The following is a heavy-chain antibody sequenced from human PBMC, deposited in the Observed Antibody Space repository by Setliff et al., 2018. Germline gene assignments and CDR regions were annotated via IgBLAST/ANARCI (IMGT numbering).Heavy chain of an antibody. CDR1: GVSVNSLTW. V-gene: IGHV4-28*03. CDR3: SRGGERYHTAN. J-gene: IGHJ4*02. CDR2: IYHDGNP. D-gene: IGHD2-2*01. Sequence: SETLSLTCAVSGVSVNSLTWWSWVRQTPGKGLEWIGFIYHDGNPKFNPSVNYNPSLKSRVTMSIDKSKNQFSLNLRSVTAADTAVYYCSRGGERYHTANWGQGLLVTVSS.